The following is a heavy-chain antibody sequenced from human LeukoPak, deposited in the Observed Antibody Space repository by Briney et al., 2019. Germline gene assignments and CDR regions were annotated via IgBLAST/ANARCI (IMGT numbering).Heavy chain of an antibody. Sequence: SETLSLTCTVSGGSISSYYWSWIRQHPGKGLEWLGYIYYSGSTYYNPSLQSRVTISVDTSKNQFSLKLSSVTAADTAVYFCATVPKGRGTNFDSWGQGTLVTVSS. V-gene: IGHV4-59*06. CDR2: IYYSGST. CDR3: ATVPKGRGTNFDS. D-gene: IGHD3-10*01. CDR1: GGSISSYY. J-gene: IGHJ4*02.